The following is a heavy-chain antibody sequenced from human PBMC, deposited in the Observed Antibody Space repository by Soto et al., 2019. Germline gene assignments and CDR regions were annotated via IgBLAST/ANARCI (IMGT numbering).Heavy chain of an antibody. Sequence: GGSLRLSCAASGFTFSGSAMHWVRQASGKGLEWVGRIRSKANSYATAYAASVKGRFTISRDDSKNTAYLQMNSLKTEDTAVYYCTRHFLAYGDSGDFDYWGQGTLVTVSS. CDR1: GFTFSGSA. D-gene: IGHD4-17*01. CDR2: IRSKANSYAT. J-gene: IGHJ4*02. V-gene: IGHV3-73*01. CDR3: TRHFLAYGDSGDFDY.